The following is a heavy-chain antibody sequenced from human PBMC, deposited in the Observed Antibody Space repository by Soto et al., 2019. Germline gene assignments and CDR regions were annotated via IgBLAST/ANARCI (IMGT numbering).Heavy chain of an antibody. CDR1: GGTFSSYA. V-gene: IGHV1-69*01. Sequence: QVQLVQSGAEVKKLGSSVKVSCKASGGTFSSYAMSWVRQAPGQGLEWMGVIIPIFGTANYAQRFQGRVTITADVSTNTAYMELTSLRSEDTAVYYCAREEGYDNFYGMDVWGQGTTVTVSS. J-gene: IGHJ6*02. CDR3: AREEGYDNFYGMDV. CDR2: IIPIFGTA.